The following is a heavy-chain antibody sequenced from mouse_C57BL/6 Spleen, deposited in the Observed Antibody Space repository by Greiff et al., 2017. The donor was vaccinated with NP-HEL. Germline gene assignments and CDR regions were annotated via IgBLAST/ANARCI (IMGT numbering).Heavy chain of an antibody. CDR1: GYTFTSYW. D-gene: IGHD4-1*02. V-gene: IGHV1-69*01. Sequence: VQLQQPGAELVMPGASVKLSCKASGYTFTSYWMHWVKQRPGQGLEWIGEIDPSDSYTNYNQKFKGKSTLTVDKSSSTAYMQLSSLTSEDSAVYYCARTNWENYAMDYWGQGTSVTVSS. CDR3: ARTNWENYAMDY. CDR2: IDPSDSYT. J-gene: IGHJ4*01.